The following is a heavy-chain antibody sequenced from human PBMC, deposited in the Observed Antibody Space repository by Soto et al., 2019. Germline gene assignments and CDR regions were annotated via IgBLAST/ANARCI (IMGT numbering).Heavy chain of an antibody. CDR2: IYYSGST. Sequence: SETLSLTCTVSGGSISSYYWSWIRQPPGKGLEWIGNIYYSGSTNYNPSLKSRVTISVDTSKNQFSLKLSSVTAADTAVYYCARVGRIAAAGLDYWGQGTLVTVSS. V-gene: IGHV4-59*01. J-gene: IGHJ4*02. CDR3: ARVGRIAAAGLDY. CDR1: GGSISSYY. D-gene: IGHD6-13*01.